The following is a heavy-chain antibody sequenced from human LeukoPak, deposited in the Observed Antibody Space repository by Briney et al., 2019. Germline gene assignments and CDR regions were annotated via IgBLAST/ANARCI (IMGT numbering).Heavy chain of an antibody. Sequence: GGSLRLSCAASGFTFSSYAMSWVRQAPGKGLEWVSAISGSGGSTYYADSVKGRFTISRDNAKNSLYLQMNSLRAEDTAIYYCARDNYYGSGTYGFESYWGQGTLVTVSS. CDR1: GFTFSSYA. V-gene: IGHV3-23*01. CDR2: ISGSGGST. J-gene: IGHJ4*02. CDR3: ARDNYYGSGTYGFESY. D-gene: IGHD3-10*01.